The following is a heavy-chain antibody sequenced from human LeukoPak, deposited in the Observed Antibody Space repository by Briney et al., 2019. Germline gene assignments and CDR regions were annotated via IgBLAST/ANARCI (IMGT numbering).Heavy chain of an antibody. CDR2: FDPEDGET. Sequence: ASVKVSCKVSGYTLTELSMHWVRRAPGKGLEWMGGFDPEDGETIYAQKFQGRVTMTEDTSTDTAYMELSSLRSEDTAVYYCATASSYSSSWYSIDRYYYYYMDVWGKGTTVTVSS. CDR3: ATASSYSSSWYSIDRYYYYYMDV. D-gene: IGHD6-13*01. J-gene: IGHJ6*03. CDR1: GYTLTELS. V-gene: IGHV1-24*01.